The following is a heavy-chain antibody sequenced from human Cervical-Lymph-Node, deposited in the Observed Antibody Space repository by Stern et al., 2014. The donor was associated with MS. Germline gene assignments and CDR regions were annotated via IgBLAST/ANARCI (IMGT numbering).Heavy chain of an antibody. CDR3: ARVGSLVVAPSRY. Sequence: QVQLVQSGGGVVQPGRSLSLSCAASGFTFSSYAMHWVRQAPGKGLEWVAVISYDGSNKYYADSVKGRFTISRDNSKNTLYLQMNSLRAEDTAVYYCARVGSLVVAPSRYWGQGTLVTVSS. V-gene: IGHV3-30*01. D-gene: IGHD3-22*01. CDR1: GFTFSSYA. CDR2: ISYDGSNK. J-gene: IGHJ4*02.